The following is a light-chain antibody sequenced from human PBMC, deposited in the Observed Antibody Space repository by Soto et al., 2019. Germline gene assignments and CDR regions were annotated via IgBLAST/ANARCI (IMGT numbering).Light chain of an antibody. CDR2: GAS. CDR3: QQYAASPRT. V-gene: IGKV3-20*01. J-gene: IGKJ1*01. Sequence: EVVLTQSPGTLSLSPRERATLSCRASQSVSNNYLAWYQHKPGQAPRLLIYGASNRAPGIPDRFSGSGSGRNFPLTISRLEHEDVAVYYCQQYAASPRTFGQGTQVEVK. CDR1: QSVSNNY.